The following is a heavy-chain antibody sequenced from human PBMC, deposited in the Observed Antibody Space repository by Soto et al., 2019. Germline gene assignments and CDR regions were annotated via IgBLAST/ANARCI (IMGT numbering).Heavy chain of an antibody. D-gene: IGHD7-27*01. CDR2: IYHGGST. CDR3: AGGLSGDKVDY. J-gene: IGHJ4*02. Sequence: QVQLQESGPGLVEPSQTLSLTCTVSGGSISSGDYFWSWIRQPPGEGLEWIGHIYHGGSTYNNPSLKTRVTISVDTSKYQFSLNLNSVTAADTAVYYCAGGLSGDKVDYWGQGTLVTVSS. V-gene: IGHV4-30-4*01. CDR1: GGSISSGDYF.